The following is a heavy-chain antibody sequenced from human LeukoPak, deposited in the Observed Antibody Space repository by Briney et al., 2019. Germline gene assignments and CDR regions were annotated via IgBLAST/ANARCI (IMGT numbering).Heavy chain of an antibody. Sequence: SVKVSCKASGGTFSSYAISWVRQAPGQGLEWMGRIIPILGIANYAQKFQGRVTITADKSTSTAYMELSSLRSEDTAVYHCARDGGTVTTPSDYWGQGTLVTVSS. CDR3: ARDGGTVTTPSDY. V-gene: IGHV1-69*04. D-gene: IGHD4-17*01. J-gene: IGHJ4*02. CDR2: IIPILGIA. CDR1: GGTFSSYA.